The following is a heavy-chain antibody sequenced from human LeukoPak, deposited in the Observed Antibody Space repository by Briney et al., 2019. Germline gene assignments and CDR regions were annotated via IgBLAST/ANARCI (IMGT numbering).Heavy chain of an antibody. CDR3: ARGPFGNCGGPCHFRDIDNWYDP. CDR1: GHTFTTYD. D-gene: IGHD2-21*01. CDR2: MNPKSGDA. J-gene: IGHJ5*02. V-gene: IGHV1-8*03. Sequence: ASVKVSCKASGHTFTTYDINWVRQAAGQGFEWMGWMNPKSGDAGYADKFQGRVAITRDTSINTAYLELSALTSDDTAVHYCARGPFGNCGGPCHFRDIDNWYDPWGQGTLVTVSS.